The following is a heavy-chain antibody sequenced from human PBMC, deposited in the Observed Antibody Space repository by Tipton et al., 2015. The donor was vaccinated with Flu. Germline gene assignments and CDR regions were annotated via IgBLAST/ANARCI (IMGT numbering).Heavy chain of an antibody. CDR3: VRDVPWDGDLEAFDL. V-gene: IGHV4-39*07. CDR1: GDSISTTIYY. J-gene: IGHJ3*01. Sequence: TLSLTCTVSGDSISTTIYYWGWVRQPPGKGLEWIGSIYYSGTTYYNPSLKSRVTISVDSSKNEFSLTLASLTAADSAVYYCVRDVPWDGDLEAFDLWGQGTMVTVSA. D-gene: IGHD7-27*01. CDR2: IYYSGTT.